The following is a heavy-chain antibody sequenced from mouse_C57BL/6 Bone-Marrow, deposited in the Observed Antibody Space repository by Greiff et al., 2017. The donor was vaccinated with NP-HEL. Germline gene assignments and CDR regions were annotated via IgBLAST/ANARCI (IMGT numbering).Heavy chain of an antibody. CDR1: GFTFSSYA. V-gene: IGHV5-4*01. D-gene: IGHD2-4*01. CDR3: ARDRKITGGFAY. Sequence: EVKLMESGGGLVKPGGSLKLSCAASGFTFSSYAMSWVRQTPEKRLEWVATISDGGSYTYYPDNVKGRFTISGDNAKNNLYLQMSHLKSEDTAMYYCARDRKITGGFAYWGQGTLVTVSA. J-gene: IGHJ3*01. CDR2: ISDGGSYT.